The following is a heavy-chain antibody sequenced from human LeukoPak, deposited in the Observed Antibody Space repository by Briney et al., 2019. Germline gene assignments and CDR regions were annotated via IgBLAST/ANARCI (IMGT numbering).Heavy chain of an antibody. D-gene: IGHD2-21*02. J-gene: IGHJ3*02. V-gene: IGHV4-59*01. CDR2: IYYSGST. Sequence: SETLSLTCTVSGGSISSYYWSWIRQPPGKGPEWIGYIYYSGSTNYNPSLKSRVTISVDTSKNQFSLKLSSVTAADTAVYYCARALPYCGGDCYAFDIWGQGTMVTVSS. CDR3: ARALPYCGGDCYAFDI. CDR1: GGSISSYY.